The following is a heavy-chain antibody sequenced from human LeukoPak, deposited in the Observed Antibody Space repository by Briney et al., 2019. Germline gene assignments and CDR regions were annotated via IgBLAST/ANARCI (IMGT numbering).Heavy chain of an antibody. CDR1: GFTFSSYG. CDR2: IRYDGSNK. J-gene: IGHJ3*02. V-gene: IGHV3-30*02. D-gene: IGHD3-3*01. CDR3: AKSYYDFWSGYEQAAFDI. Sequence: GGSLRLSCAASGFTFSSYGMHWVRQAPGKGLEWVAFIRYDGSNKYYADSVKGRFTISRDNSKNTLYLQMNSLRAEDTAVYYCAKSYYDFWSGYEQAAFDIWGQGTMVTVSS.